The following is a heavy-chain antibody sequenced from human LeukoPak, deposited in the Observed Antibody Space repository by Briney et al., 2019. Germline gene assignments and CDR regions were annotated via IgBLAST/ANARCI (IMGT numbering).Heavy chain of an antibody. CDR1: GFTFSSNW. J-gene: IGHJ6*02. Sequence: PGGSLRLSCAASGFTFSSNWMHWVRQAPGKGLVWVSRSNEDGSTTNYADSVKGRFTISRDNAKNTLYLQMNSLRAEDTAMYYRTRGNDYGLDVWGQGTTVTVTS. V-gene: IGHV3-74*01. CDR3: TRGNDYGLDV. CDR2: SNEDGSTT.